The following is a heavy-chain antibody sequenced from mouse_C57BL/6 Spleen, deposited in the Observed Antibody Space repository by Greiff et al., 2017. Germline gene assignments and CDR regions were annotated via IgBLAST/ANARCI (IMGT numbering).Heavy chain of an antibody. Sequence: QVQLQQSGTELVKPGASVKLSCKASGYTFTSYWMHWVKQRPGQGLEWIGNINPSNGGTNYNEKFKSKATLTVDKSSSTGYMQLSRLTSEDSAVYYCGRDYGSSDWYFDVWGTGTTGTVSS. CDR1: GYTFTSYW. CDR3: GRDYGSSDWYFDV. CDR2: INPSNGGT. D-gene: IGHD1-1*01. V-gene: IGHV1-53*01. J-gene: IGHJ1*03.